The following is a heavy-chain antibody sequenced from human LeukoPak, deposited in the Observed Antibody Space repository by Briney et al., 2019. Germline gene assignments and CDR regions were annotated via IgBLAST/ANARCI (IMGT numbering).Heavy chain of an antibody. Sequence: TGGSLRLSCAASGFTFDDYAMHWVRQAPGKGLEWVSGTSWNSGSIGYADSVKGRFTISRDNAKNSLYLQMNSLRAEDTALYYCAKDRSWADWYFDLWGRGTLVTVSS. V-gene: IGHV3-9*01. D-gene: IGHD1-26*01. CDR1: GFTFDDYA. CDR2: TSWNSGSI. J-gene: IGHJ2*01. CDR3: AKDRSWADWYFDL.